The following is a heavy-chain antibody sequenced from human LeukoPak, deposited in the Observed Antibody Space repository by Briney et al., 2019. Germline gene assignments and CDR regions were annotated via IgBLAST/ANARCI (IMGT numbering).Heavy chain of an antibody. CDR3: ARGQFRLSDYDSSAFDY. D-gene: IGHD3-22*01. J-gene: IGHJ4*02. CDR2: ISTSGSTI. V-gene: IGHV3-48*03. Sequence: PGGSLRLSCAASGFIFSSFEMNWVRQAPGKGLEWLSYISTSGSTIYYADSVKGRFTISRDNSKNTLYLQMISLRAEDTAVYYCARGQFRLSDYDSSAFDYWGQGTLVAVSS. CDR1: GFIFSSFE.